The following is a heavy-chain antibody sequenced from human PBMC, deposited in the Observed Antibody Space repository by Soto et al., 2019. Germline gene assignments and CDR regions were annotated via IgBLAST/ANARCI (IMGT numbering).Heavy chain of an antibody. CDR1: GGSISTYY. V-gene: IGHV4-4*07. D-gene: IGHD6-13*01. Sequence: SSETLSLTCTVSGGSISTYYWSWIRQPAGKGLEWIGRIYTSGSTNYNPSLKSRVTMSVDTPKNQFSLKLSYVTAADTAVYYCARSSAGYGSSWYYFDYWGQGTLVTVS. CDR2: IYTSGST. J-gene: IGHJ4*02. CDR3: ARSSAGYGSSWYYFDY.